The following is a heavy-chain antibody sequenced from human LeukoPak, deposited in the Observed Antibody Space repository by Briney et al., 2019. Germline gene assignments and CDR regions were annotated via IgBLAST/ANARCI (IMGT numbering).Heavy chain of an antibody. CDR1: GGSISNSSW. V-gene: IGHV4-4*02. CDR3: ARGQGSYGDY. J-gene: IGHJ4*02. Sequence: SGTLSLTCAVSGGSISNSSWWNWVRQPPGKGLEWIGEIYHSGSTNYNPSLRSRVTISVDRSKNQFALKLTSVTAADTAVHYCARGQGSYGDYWGQGTLVIVSS. CDR2: IYHSGST. D-gene: IGHD5-18*01.